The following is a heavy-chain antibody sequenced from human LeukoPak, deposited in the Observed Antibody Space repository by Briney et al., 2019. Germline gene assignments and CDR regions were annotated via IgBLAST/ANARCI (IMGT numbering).Heavy chain of an antibody. Sequence: SETLSLTCTVSGGSISSYYWSWIRQPPGKGLEWIGYIYYSGSTNYNPSLKSRVTISVDTSKNQFSLKLSSVTAADTAVYYCARASSGYCSGGSCYPTAYYYYGXDVWGQGTTVTVSS. V-gene: IGHV4-59*01. CDR2: IYYSGST. CDR3: ARASSGYCSGGSCYPTAYYYYGXDV. J-gene: IGHJ6*02. CDR1: GGSISSYY. D-gene: IGHD2-15*01.